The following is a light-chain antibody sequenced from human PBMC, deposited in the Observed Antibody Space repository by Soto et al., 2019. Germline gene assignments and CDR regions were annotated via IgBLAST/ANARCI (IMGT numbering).Light chain of an antibody. CDR2: GAS. Sequence: EIVLTQSPGTLSLSPGERATLSCRASQSVISSYLAWYQQKPGQAPRLLIYGASSRATGIPDRFSGGGSGTYFTLTISRLGPEDFAVYYCQHRVTFGQGTKLEIK. CDR3: QHRVT. V-gene: IGKV3-20*01. CDR1: QSVISSY. J-gene: IGKJ2*01.